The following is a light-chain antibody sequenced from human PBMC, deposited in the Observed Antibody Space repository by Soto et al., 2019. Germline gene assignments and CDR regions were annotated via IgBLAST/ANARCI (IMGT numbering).Light chain of an antibody. CDR2: GNS. J-gene: IGLJ1*01. CDR1: SSNIGAGYD. CDR3: QSYDSSLSGFV. Sequence: QSVLTQPPSVSGAPGQRVTISCTGSSSNIGAGYDVHWYQQLPGTAPKLLIYGNSNRPSGVPDRFSGSKSGTSASLAITGLQAEDEADYYCQSYDSSLSGFVFGTVTKLTV. V-gene: IGLV1-40*01.